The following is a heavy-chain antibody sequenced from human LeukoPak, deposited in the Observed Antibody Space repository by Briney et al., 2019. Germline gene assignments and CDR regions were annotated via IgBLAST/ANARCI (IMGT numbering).Heavy chain of an antibody. CDR2: LDPHSGDT. J-gene: IGHJ6*03. CDR1: VYSFNNYD. CDR3: ARSRRGYYMDV. V-gene: IGHV1-8*01. Sequence: ASVKVSFKASVYSFNNYDINWVRQAAGQGPEWMGRLDPHSGDTDYAQKFRGRVIMTKNTSINTAYLEFSSLISEDTAVYYCARSRRGYYMDVWGRGTTVTVSS.